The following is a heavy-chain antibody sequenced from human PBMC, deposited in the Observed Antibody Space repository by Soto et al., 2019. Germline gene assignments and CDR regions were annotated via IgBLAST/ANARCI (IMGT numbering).Heavy chain of an antibody. CDR2: ISYDGSNK. V-gene: IGHV3-30*18. D-gene: IGHD3-9*01. J-gene: IGHJ6*02. CDR3: AKGSRALRYFDWSTSLYGMDV. CDR1: GFTFSSYG. Sequence: GGSLRLSCAASGFTFSSYGMHWVRQAPGKGLEWVAVISYDGSNKYYADSVKGRFTISRDNSKNTLYLQMNSLRAEDTAVYYCAKGSRALRYFDWSTSLYGMDVWGQGTTVTVSS.